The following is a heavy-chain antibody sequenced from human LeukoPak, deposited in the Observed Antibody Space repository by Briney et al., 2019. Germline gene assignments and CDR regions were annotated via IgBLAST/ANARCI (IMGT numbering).Heavy chain of an antibody. V-gene: IGHV4-39*07. CDR3: ARGVDWYLSFDY. D-gene: IGHD3-9*01. CDR2: IYYSGST. Sequence: SETLSLTCTVSGGSISSSSYYWGWIRQPPGKGLEWIGSIYYSGSTNYNPSLKSRVTISVDTSKNQFSLKLSSVTAADTAVYYCARGVDWYLSFDYWGQGTLVTVSS. CDR1: GGSISSSSYY. J-gene: IGHJ4*02.